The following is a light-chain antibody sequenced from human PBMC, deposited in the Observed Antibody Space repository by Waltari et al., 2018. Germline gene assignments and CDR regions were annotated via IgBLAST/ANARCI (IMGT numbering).Light chain of an antibody. Sequence: QSALTQPRSVSGSPGQSVTISCTGTSSDVGGYNYVSWYQQHPGKAPKLMIYDVSKRPSGVPDRFSGSKSGNTASLTISGLQAEDEADYYCCSDADSLFGTGTKVTVL. J-gene: IGLJ1*01. V-gene: IGLV2-11*01. CDR3: CSDADSL. CDR1: SSDVGGYNY. CDR2: DVS.